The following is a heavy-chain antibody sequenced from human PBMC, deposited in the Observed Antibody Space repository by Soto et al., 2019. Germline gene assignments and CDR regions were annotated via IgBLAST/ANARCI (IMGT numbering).Heavy chain of an antibody. CDR2: IYPGDSDT. D-gene: IGHD5-18*01. V-gene: IGHV5-51*01. CDR1: GYSFTSYW. CDR3: ARPESIQIWALNY. J-gene: IGHJ4*02. Sequence: GESLKISCKGSGYSFTSYWIGWVRQMPGKGLEWMGLIYPGDSDTRYSPSCRGQVTISADKSISTAYLQRSSLKASDTAMYYCARPESIQIWALNYRSQGTLVSLSS.